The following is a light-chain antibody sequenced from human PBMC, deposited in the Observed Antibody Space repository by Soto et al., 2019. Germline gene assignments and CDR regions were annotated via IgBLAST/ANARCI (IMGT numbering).Light chain of an antibody. CDR3: SSYTSSTTEV. CDR1: SSDVGGYNY. CDR2: DVS. Sequence: QSALTQPASGSGSPGQSSAISCTGTSSDVGGYNYVSWYQQHPGKAPKLMIYDVSSRPSGVSNRFSGSKSGNTASLTISGLQAGDEADYYCSSYTSSTTEVFGTGTKLTVL. J-gene: IGLJ1*01. V-gene: IGLV2-14*03.